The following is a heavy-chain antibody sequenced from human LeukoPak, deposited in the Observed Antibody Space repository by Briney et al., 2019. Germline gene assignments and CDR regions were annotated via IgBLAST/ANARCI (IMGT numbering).Heavy chain of an antibody. D-gene: IGHD1-26*01. CDR1: GYSFTSYW. CDR2: FYPADSDT. CDR3: ARYSGSSSTSYYFDY. J-gene: IGHJ4*02. V-gene: IGHV5-51*01. Sequence: PGESLKISCKGSGYSFTSYWIGWVRQMPGKGLEWMGIFYPADSDTRYSPSFQGQVTISADKSISTAYLQWSSLKASDTAMYYCARYSGSSSTSYYFDYWGQGTLVTVSS.